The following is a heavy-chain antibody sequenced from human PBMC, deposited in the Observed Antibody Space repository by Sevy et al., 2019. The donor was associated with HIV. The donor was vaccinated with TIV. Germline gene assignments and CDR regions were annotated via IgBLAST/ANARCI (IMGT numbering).Heavy chain of an antibody. CDR1: GFTFSSYA. D-gene: IGHD3-3*01. CDR3: ARDYDFWSGQGVPFDP. J-gene: IGHJ5*02. V-gene: IGHV3-30-3*01. Sequence: GGSLRLSCEASGFTFSSYAMHWVRQAPGKGLEWVAIMSYDGSNKYYADSVKGRFTISRDNSKNTLFLQMNSLRAEDTAVYYCARDYDFWSGQGVPFDPWGQGTLVTVSS. CDR2: MSYDGSNK.